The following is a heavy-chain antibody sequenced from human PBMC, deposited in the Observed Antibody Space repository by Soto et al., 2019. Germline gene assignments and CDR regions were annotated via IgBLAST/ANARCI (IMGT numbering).Heavy chain of an antibody. D-gene: IGHD3-10*01. CDR3: SRDHYGSGAI. CDR1: GFNFPFYG. V-gene: IGHV3-7*05. J-gene: IGHJ4*02. CDR2: IMGDGREGEK. Sequence: EVQLVESGGGLVQPGGSLRLSCAASGFNFPFYGMTWVRQAPGKGREWVASIMGDGREGEKYYVDSVKGRFTISRDNAKSSPYLQRSSLRAEDTAIYFCSRDHYGSGAIWGQGTPVIVSS.